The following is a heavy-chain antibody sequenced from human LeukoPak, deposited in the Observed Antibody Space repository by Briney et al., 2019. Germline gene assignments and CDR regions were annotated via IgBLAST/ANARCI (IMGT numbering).Heavy chain of an antibody. Sequence: PPETLSLTCAVSGGSISSSSYYWGWIRQPPGKGLEWIGSIFYSGTTYYDPSLKTRVTLSVDTSKNQFSLKLGSVTAADTAVYYCARDSGAGTAGVDAFDIWGQGTMVTVSS. CDR3: ARDSGAGTAGVDAFDI. J-gene: IGHJ3*02. D-gene: IGHD6-19*01. CDR1: GGSISSSSYY. V-gene: IGHV4-39*02. CDR2: IFYSGTT.